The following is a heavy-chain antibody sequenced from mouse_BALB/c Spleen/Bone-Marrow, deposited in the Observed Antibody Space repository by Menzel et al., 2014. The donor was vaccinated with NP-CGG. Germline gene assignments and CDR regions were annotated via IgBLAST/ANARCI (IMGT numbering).Heavy chain of an antibody. CDR1: GFSLTCYG. CDR2: IWWGGTT. Sequence: VQRGETGPGLVLPSNSLSITCIASGFSLTCYGAHWACQSPGRGLEGLGVIWWGGTTDYKEAFTSRLSISKDNSKSQVFFKMSSLQANDTAIYYCARGLYYDYEFAYWGLGSLVTVSS. D-gene: IGHD2-4*01. CDR3: ARGLYYDYEFAY. J-gene: IGHJ3*01. V-gene: IGHV2-2*02.